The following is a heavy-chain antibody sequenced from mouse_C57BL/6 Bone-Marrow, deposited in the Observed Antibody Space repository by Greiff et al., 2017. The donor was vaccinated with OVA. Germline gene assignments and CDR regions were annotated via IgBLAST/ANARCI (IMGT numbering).Heavy chain of an antibody. CDR2: ISSGSSTI. CDR1: GFTFSDYG. V-gene: IGHV5-17*01. Sequence: EVQRVESGGGLVKPGGSLKLSCAASGFTFSDYGMHWVRQAPEKGLEWVAYISSGSSTIYYADTVKGRFTISRDNAKNTLFLQMTSLRSEDTAMYYCARSYTNWGFAYWGQGTLVTVSA. CDR3: ARSYTNWGFAY. J-gene: IGHJ3*01. D-gene: IGHD4-1*02.